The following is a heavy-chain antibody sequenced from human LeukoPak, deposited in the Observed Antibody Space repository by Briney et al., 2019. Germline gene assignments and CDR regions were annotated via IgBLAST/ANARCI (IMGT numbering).Heavy chain of an antibody. CDR3: ARDEVLEWSPAFDI. Sequence: GRSLRLSCAASGFTFSSYGMHWVRQAPGKGLEWVAVIWYDGSNKYYADSVKGRFTISRDNAKNSLYLQMNSLRDEDTAVYYCARDEVLEWSPAFDIWGQGTMVTVSS. V-gene: IGHV3-33*01. CDR1: GFTFSSYG. J-gene: IGHJ3*02. D-gene: IGHD3-3*01. CDR2: IWYDGSNK.